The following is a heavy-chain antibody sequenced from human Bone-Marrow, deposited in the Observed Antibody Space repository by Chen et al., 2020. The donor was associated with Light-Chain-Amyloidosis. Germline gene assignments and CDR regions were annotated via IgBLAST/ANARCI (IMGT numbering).Heavy chain of an antibody. CDR1: GGSISSSSYY. D-gene: IGHD7-27*01. Sequence: QLQLQESGPGLVKPSETLSLTCTVSGGSISSSSYYWGWIRQPPGKGLEWIGSIYYSGSTYYNPSLKSRVTISLDTSKNQFSLKLSSVTAADTAVYYCARAGDGSYYYMDVWGKGTTVTVSS. J-gene: IGHJ6*03. V-gene: IGHV4-39*01. CDR3: ARAGDGSYYYMDV. CDR2: IYYSGST.